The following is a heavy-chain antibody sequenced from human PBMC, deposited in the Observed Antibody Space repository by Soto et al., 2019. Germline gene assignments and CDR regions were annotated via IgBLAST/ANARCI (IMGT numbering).Heavy chain of an antibody. J-gene: IGHJ4*02. Sequence: GGTLRLSCAASAFTFSNYTMHWVRQAPGKGLEWVALMSYDGSDKYYADAVKGLFTISRDNSKNTLYLKMDSLRVEDTALYYCAGRSGSSDYWGQGTLVTVSS. V-gene: IGHV3-30*04. CDR1: AFTFSNYT. CDR2: MSYDGSDK. CDR3: AGRSGSSDY. D-gene: IGHD3-10*01.